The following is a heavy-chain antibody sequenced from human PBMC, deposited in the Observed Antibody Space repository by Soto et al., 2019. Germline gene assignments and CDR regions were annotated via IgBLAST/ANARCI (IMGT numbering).Heavy chain of an antibody. D-gene: IGHD4-17*01. CDR2: ISGSGGST. CDR1: GFTFSSYA. CDR3: AKVALDYGDYSDIPIWFDP. V-gene: IGHV3-23*01. J-gene: IGHJ5*02. Sequence: GGSLRLSCAASGFTFSSYAMSWVRQAPGKGLEWVSAISGSGGSTYYADSVKGRFTISRDNSKNTLYLQMNSLRAEDTAVYYCAKVALDYGDYSDIPIWFDPWGQGTLVTVSS.